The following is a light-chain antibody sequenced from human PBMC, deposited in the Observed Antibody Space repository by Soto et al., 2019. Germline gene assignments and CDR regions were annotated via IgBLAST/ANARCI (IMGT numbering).Light chain of an antibody. CDR2: DVD. CDR3: CSNAGRPDV. CDR1: SVDVGAYDF. J-gene: IGLJ1*01. V-gene: IGLV2-11*01. Sequence: QSALTQPHSVSGSPGQSVTISCTGTSVDVGAYDFVSWYQQHPGKAPKVMIYDVDKRPSGVPDRFSGSKSGNTASLTISDLQTEDEADYYCCSNAGRPDVFGTGTKVTVL.